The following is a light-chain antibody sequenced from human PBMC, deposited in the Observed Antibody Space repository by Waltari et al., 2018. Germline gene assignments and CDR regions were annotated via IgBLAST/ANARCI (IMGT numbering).Light chain of an antibody. Sequence: QSALTQPAAVSGSPGQSITISCTGTSSDVGGYNLFSWYQQHPGKAPKLIIYDVSSRPSGVSNRFSGSKFGNTASLTISGLQAEDEADYYCSSYTTSSTLVFGGGTKLTVL. CDR1: SSDVGGYNL. CDR2: DVS. J-gene: IGLJ3*02. CDR3: SSYTTSSTLV. V-gene: IGLV2-14*01.